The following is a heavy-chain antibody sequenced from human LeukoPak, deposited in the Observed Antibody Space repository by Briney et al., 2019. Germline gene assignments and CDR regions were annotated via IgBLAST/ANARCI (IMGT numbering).Heavy chain of an antibody. D-gene: IGHD4/OR15-4a*01. CDR2: FSGSGGTT. CDR3: ARSGLSRFDY. Sequence: GGSLRLSCAVSGFTFSSYAMSWVRQAPGKGLEWVSAFSGSGGTTYYADSVKGRFTISRDNSKNTLFLQMNSLRAEDTAVYYCARSGLSRFDYWGQGTLVTVSS. V-gene: IGHV3-23*01. J-gene: IGHJ4*02. CDR1: GFTFSSYA.